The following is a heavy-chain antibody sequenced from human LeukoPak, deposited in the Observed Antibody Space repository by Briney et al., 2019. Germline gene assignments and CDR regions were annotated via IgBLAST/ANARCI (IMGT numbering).Heavy chain of an antibody. CDR2: INQGGSDK. J-gene: IGHJ4*02. Sequence: GGPLRLSCAASGFTFSGHWMSWVRQAPGKGLEWVANINQGGSDKYYVDCVKGRFTISRENHNNSLYLQMNSLRGEDTAVYYCTRDRSRAEDDWGQGTLVTVSS. D-gene: IGHD1-14*01. V-gene: IGHV3-7*01. CDR3: TRDRSRAEDD. CDR1: GFTFSGHW.